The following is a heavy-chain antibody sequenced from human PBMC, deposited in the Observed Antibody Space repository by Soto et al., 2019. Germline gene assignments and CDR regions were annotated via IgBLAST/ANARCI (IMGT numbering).Heavy chain of an antibody. Sequence: QVQLQESGPGLVKPSETLSLTCTVSSGSISSYYWSWIRQPPGKGLEWIGYIYYSGSTNYNPSLKSRVTISVDTSKNQFSLKLSSVTAADTAVYYCARDGIPRGYWGQGTLVTVSS. CDR3: ARDGIPRGY. D-gene: IGHD1-26*01. CDR2: IYYSGST. CDR1: SGSISSYY. J-gene: IGHJ4*02. V-gene: IGHV4-59*01.